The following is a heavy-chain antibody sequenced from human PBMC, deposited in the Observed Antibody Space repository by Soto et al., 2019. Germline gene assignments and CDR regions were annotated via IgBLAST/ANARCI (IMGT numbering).Heavy chain of an antibody. J-gene: IGHJ4*02. CDR1: GFTFDDYT. CDR3: ATLGESWFGELLGSY. V-gene: IGHV3-43*01. Sequence: EVQLVESGGVVVQPGGSLRLSCAASGFTFDDYTMHWVRQAPGKGLEWVSLISWDGGSTYYADSVKGRFTISRDNSKNSLYLQMNSLRTEDTALYYCATLGESWFGELLGSYWGQGTLVTVSS. CDR2: ISWDGGST. D-gene: IGHD3-10*01.